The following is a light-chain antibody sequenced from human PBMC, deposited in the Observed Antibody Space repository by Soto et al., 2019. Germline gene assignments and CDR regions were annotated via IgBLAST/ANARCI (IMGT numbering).Light chain of an antibody. CDR2: DVS. V-gene: IGLV2-14*03. Sequence: QSALTQPASVSGSPGQSITISCTGTSSDVGGYNYVSWYQHHPGKAPKLMIYDVSNRPSGVSNRFSGSKSGNTASLTLSGLQAEDEADYYCSSYTSSSTLVVFGTGTKLTVL. CDR1: SSDVGGYNY. J-gene: IGLJ1*01. CDR3: SSYTSSSTLVV.